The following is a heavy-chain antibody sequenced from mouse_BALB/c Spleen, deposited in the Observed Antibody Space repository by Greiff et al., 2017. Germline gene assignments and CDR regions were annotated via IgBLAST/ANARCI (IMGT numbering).Heavy chain of an antibody. Sequence: QVQLQQSGAELMKPGASVKISCKATGYTFSSYWVEWVKQRPGHGLEWIGEILPGSGSTNYNEKFKGKATFTADTSSNTAYMQLSSLTSEDSAVYYCARNHIYYYGSSGYFDYWGQGTTLTVSS. CDR3: ARNHIYYYGSSGYFDY. D-gene: IGHD1-1*01. V-gene: IGHV1-9*01. J-gene: IGHJ2*01. CDR1: GYTFSSYW. CDR2: ILPGSGST.